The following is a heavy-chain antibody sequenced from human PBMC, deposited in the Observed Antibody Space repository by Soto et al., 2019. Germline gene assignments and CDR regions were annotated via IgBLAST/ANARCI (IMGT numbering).Heavy chain of an antibody. CDR3: ARHKVPLRSLNGFDP. J-gene: IGHJ5*02. Sequence: QVQLQQWGAGLLKPSETLSLTCAVYGGSFSGYYWSWIRQPPGKGLEWIGEINHSGSTNYNPSRNCRVTISVDTSKNQFALKLSSVTAADTAVYYCARHKVPLRSLNGFDPWGQGTLVTVSS. CDR1: GGSFSGYY. V-gene: IGHV4-34*01. CDR2: INHSGST.